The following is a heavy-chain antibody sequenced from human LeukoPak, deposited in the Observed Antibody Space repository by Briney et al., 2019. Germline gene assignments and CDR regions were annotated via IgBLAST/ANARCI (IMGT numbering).Heavy chain of an antibody. CDR3: ARVAIFGVGSDAFDI. CDR2: IKPDGSEK. V-gene: IGHV3-7*01. D-gene: IGHD3-3*01. Sequence: GGSLRLSCAASGFTFSSFWMNWVRQAPGMGLEWVANIKPDGSEKYCVDSVKGGFTISVDSARNSLYLHMTSLRAEDTAVYYCARVAIFGVGSDAFDIWGQGTMVTVSS. J-gene: IGHJ3*02. CDR1: GFTFSSFW.